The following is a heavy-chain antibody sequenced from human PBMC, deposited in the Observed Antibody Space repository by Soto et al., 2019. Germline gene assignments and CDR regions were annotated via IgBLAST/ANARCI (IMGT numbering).Heavy chain of an antibody. Sequence: PGESLKISCKGSGYSFTSYWIGWVRQMPGKGLEWMGIIYPGDSDTRYSPSFQGQVTHSADKSISTAYLQWSSLKASDTAMYYCARSSPLRFLEWVGGVDYYGIDVWGQGTTVTVSS. CDR1: GYSFTSYW. CDR3: ARSSPLRFLEWVGGVDYYGIDV. J-gene: IGHJ6*02. CDR2: IYPGDSDT. V-gene: IGHV5-51*01. D-gene: IGHD3-3*01.